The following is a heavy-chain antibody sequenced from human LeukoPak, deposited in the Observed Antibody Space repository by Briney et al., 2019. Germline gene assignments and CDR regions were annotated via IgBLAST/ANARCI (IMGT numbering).Heavy chain of an antibody. J-gene: IGHJ5*02. CDR1: GYTFTSYD. Sequence: SVKVSCKASGYTFTSYDISWVRQAPGQGLEWMGRIIPILGIANYAQKFQGRVTITADKSTSTAYMELSSLRSEDTAVYYCARDPAYCGGDCYPWGQGTLVTVSS. CDR3: ARDPAYCGGDCYP. D-gene: IGHD2-21*02. CDR2: IIPILGIA. V-gene: IGHV1-69*04.